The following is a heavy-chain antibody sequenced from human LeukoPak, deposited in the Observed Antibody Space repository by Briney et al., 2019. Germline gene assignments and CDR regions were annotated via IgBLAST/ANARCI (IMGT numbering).Heavy chain of an antibody. V-gene: IGHV3-48*03. J-gene: IGHJ4*02. CDR3: ASPLSGYNWDFDC. CDR1: GFTFSSYE. Sequence: HPGGSLRLSCAASGFTFSSYEMNWVRQAPGKGLEWVSFISSGGGMIFYADSVKGRFTISRDNAKNSLYLQMNSLTAEDTALYYCASPLSGYNWDFDCWGQGTLVTVSS. D-gene: IGHD5-24*01. CDR2: ISSGGGMI.